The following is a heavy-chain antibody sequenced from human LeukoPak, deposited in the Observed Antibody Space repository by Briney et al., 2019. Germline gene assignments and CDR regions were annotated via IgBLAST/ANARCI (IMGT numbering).Heavy chain of an antibody. J-gene: IGHJ4*02. D-gene: IGHD6-19*01. CDR1: GFTFSSYA. CDR3: AKDHLPGIVVADRDY. Sequence: GGSLRLSCAASGFTFSSYAIHWVRQAPGKGLEWVAVISFDGTDAFYADSVKGRFTISRENSKNTVYLQINSLRAENTAVYYCAKDHLPGIVVADRDYWGQGTLVTVSS. V-gene: IGHV3-30*04. CDR2: ISFDGTDA.